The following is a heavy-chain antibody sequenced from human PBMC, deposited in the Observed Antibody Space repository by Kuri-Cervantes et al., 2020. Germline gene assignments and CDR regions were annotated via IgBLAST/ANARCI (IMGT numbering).Heavy chain of an antibody. D-gene: IGHD3-3*01. CDR1: GFTFSDYY. CDR3: AKGFLTYYFDY. CDR2: ISSSGSTI. Sequence: GGSLRLSCAASGFTFSDYYMSWIRQAPGKGLEGVSYISSSGSTIYYADSVKGRFTISRDNAKNSLYLQMNSLRAEDTALYYCAKGFLTYYFDYWGQGTLVTVSS. J-gene: IGHJ4*02. V-gene: IGHV3-11*01.